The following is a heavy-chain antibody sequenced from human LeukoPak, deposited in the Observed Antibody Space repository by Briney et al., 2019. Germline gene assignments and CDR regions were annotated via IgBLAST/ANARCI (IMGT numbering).Heavy chain of an antibody. CDR2: IRHDEANS. J-gene: IGHJ4*02. Sequence: GGSLRLSCAVSGFNLNSYAVHWVRQAPGKGLEWVAVIRHDEANSFYADSVQGRFTISRDTSKKLLYLQMNSLRVEDTAVYYCAKEYTPSSPLGELDSWGQGTLVTVSS. D-gene: IGHD6-6*01. CDR1: GFNLNSYA. CDR3: AKEYTPSSPLGELDS. V-gene: IGHV3-30*02.